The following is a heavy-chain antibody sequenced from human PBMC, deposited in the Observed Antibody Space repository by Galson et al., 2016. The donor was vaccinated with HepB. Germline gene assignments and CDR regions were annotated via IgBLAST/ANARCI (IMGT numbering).Heavy chain of an antibody. V-gene: IGHV3-21*01. J-gene: IGHJ2*01. CDR2: ISTRSTYI. CDR1: GFTFSSYS. D-gene: IGHD3-3*01. Sequence: SLRLSCAPSGFTFSSYSMSWVRQAPGKGLEWISYISTRSTYIHYADSVKGRFTVSRDNAKNSLYLQMNNLRAEDTAVYYCARDGTIFGGDPWYFDLWGRGTLVTVSS. CDR3: ARDGTIFGGDPWYFDL.